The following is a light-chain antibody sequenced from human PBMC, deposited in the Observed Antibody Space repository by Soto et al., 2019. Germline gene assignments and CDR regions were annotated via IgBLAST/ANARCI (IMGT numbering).Light chain of an antibody. CDR2: DTY. Sequence: EIVLTQSPGTLSLSPGERATLSCRASQSVISTHLAWYQQKPGLAHRLLIYDTYSRASGIPDRFSGSGSGTDFTLTIRRLEPVDFAVYCCQQFYGSLWTFGQGTKVEIK. CDR1: QSVISTH. J-gene: IGKJ1*01. V-gene: IGKV3-20*01. CDR3: QQFYGSLWT.